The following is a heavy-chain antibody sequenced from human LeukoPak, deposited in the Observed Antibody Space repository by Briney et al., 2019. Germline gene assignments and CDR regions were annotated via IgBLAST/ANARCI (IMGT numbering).Heavy chain of an antibody. CDR3: AREGGEWELLRTFDY. J-gene: IGHJ4*02. CDR1: GFTFSSSW. V-gene: IGHV3-7*01. D-gene: IGHD1-26*01. Sequence: GGSLRLSCAASGFTFSSSWMTWVRQAPGKGLEWVASIREDGSEKTSVDSVKGRFTISRDNAKNSLYLQMNSLRAEDTAVYYCAREGGEWELLRTFDYWGQGTLVTVSS. CDR2: IREDGSEK.